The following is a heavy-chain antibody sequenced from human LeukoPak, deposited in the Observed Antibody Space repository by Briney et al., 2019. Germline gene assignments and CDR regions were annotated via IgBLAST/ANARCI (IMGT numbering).Heavy chain of an antibody. J-gene: IGHJ4*02. Sequence: GGSLRLSCAAPGFSVRDFWMAWDRQAPGKGLEWVAHIKEDRTADYYVDSVKGRFSISKDDGKNSLHLQMNSLRVEDTAVYYCVRGGWELDYWGQGTLVTVSS. CDR2: IKEDRTAD. V-gene: IGHV3-7*01. CDR3: VRGGWELDY. D-gene: IGHD1-1*01. CDR1: GFSVRDFW.